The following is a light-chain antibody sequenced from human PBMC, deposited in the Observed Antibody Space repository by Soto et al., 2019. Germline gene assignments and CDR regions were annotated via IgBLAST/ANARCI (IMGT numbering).Light chain of an antibody. CDR2: AAS. Sequence: DIQRTQSPSTLSAFVGDRVTITCRASQSISGWLAWYQQKPGKAPKLLISAASSLESGVPSRFSGRGSGTTFTLTISSLQPVDFATYYCQQYNTYSPTFGGGTKV. CDR3: QQYNTYSPT. CDR1: QSISGW. V-gene: IGKV1-5*01. J-gene: IGKJ4*01.